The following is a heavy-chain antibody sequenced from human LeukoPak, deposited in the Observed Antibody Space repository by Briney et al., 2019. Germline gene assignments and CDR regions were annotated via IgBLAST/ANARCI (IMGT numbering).Heavy chain of an antibody. CDR2: ISAYNGNT. D-gene: IGHD5-18*01. CDR3: ARAPPVDTAMVPHDY. J-gene: IGHJ4*02. V-gene: IGHV1-18*01. CDR1: GYTFTSYG. Sequence: ASVKVSCKASGYTFTSYGISWVRQAPGQGLEWMGWISAYNGNTNYAQKLQGRVTMTTDTSTSTAYMELRSLRSDDTAVYYCARAPPVDTAMVPHDYWGQGTLVTVSS.